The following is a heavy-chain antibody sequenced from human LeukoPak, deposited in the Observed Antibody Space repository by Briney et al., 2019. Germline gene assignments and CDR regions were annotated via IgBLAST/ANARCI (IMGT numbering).Heavy chain of an antibody. J-gene: IGHJ4*02. V-gene: IGHV4-59*01. D-gene: IGHD1-26*01. Sequence: ESGPTLVKPSETLSLTCTVSGGSISSYYWRWIRQPPGKRLEWIGYIYYSGSTNYNPSLKSRVTISVDTFKNQFSLKLSSVTAADTAMYYCACVGIVASGFDYWGQGTLVTVSS. CDR3: ACVGIVASGFDY. CDR1: GGSISSYY. CDR2: IYYSGST.